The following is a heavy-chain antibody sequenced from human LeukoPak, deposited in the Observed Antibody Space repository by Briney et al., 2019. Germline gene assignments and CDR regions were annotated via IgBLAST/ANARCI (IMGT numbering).Heavy chain of an antibody. CDR3: ASASSHRIAAGGDY. V-gene: IGHV3-33*01. CDR1: GFTFSSYG. J-gene: IGHJ4*02. D-gene: IGHD6-13*01. CDR2: IWYDGSNK. Sequence: PGGSLRLSCAASGFTFSSYGMHWVRQAPGKGLEGVAVIWYDGSNKYYADSVKGRFTISRDNSKNTLYLQMNSLGAEDTAVYYCASASSHRIAAGGDYWGQGTLVTDSS.